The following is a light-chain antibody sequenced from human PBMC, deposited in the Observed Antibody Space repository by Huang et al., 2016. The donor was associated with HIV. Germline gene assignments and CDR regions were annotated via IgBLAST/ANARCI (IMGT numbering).Light chain of an antibody. CDR2: GAA. V-gene: IGKV3-15*01. Sequence: EIVMTQSPATLSVSPGERATLYCRASQSVSSNLAWYQQKPGQAPRLLIYGAAPRATGIPARFSGSGSGTEFTLTISSLQSEDFAVYYCQQYNNWPRTFGQGTKVEIK. CDR3: QQYNNWPRT. J-gene: IGKJ1*01. CDR1: QSVSSN.